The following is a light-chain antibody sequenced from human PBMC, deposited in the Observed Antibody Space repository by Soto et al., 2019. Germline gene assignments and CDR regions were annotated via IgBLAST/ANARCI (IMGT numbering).Light chain of an antibody. CDR2: EVT. Sequence: QSALTQPASVSGSLGQSITISCTGTSSDVGAYNYVSWYQQHPDKAPKLLIFEVTNRPSGVSGRFSGSKSGITASLSISGLQPEDEADYYCSAYTARSTLVFGGGTKLTVL. CDR3: SAYTARSTLV. CDR1: SSDVGAYNY. V-gene: IGLV2-14*01. J-gene: IGLJ3*02.